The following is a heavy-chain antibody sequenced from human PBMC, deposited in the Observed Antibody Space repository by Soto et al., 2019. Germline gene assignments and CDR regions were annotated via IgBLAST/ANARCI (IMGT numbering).Heavy chain of an antibody. CDR2: IYYSGST. CDR3: ARPGGYSYGHLNWFDP. V-gene: IGHV4-39*01. CDR1: GGSISSSSCY. J-gene: IGHJ5*02. Sequence: XETLSLTCTVSGGSISSSSCYWGWIRQPPGKGLEWIGSIYYSGSTYYNPSLKSRVTISVDTSKNQFSLELSSVTAADTAVYYCARPGGYSYGHLNWFDPWGQGT. D-gene: IGHD5-18*01.